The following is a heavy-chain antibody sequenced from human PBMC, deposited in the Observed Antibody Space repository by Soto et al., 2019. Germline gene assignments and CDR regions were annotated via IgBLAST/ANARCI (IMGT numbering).Heavy chain of an antibody. CDR3: ASIEWSSSMDV. J-gene: IGHJ6*02. D-gene: IGHD3-10*01. CDR1: GFTFSSYG. CDR2: IGYDGSNK. V-gene: IGHV3-33*01. Sequence: QVQLVESGGGVVQPGRSLRLSCAASGFTFSSYGMHWVRQAPGKGLEWVAVIGYDGSNKYYADSVKGRFTISRDNSKNTLYLQMNSLRAEDTAVYYCASIEWSSSMDVWGQGTTVTVSS.